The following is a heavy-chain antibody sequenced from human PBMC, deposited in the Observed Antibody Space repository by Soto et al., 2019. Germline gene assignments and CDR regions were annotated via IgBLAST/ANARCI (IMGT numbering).Heavy chain of an antibody. CDR3: ARDRMGYYYYYYGMDV. CDR2: ISSSGSTI. CDR1: GFTFSSYE. V-gene: IGHV3-48*03. D-gene: IGHD1-26*01. Sequence: GGSLRLSCAASGFTFSSYEMNWVRQAPGKGLEWVSYISSSGSTIYYADSVKGRFTISRDNAKNSLYLQMNSLRAEDTAVYYCARDRMGYYYYYYGMDVWGQGTTVTVS. J-gene: IGHJ6*02.